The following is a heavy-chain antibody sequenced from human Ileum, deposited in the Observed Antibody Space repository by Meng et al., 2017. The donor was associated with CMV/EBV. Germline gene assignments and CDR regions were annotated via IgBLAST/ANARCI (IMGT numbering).Heavy chain of an antibody. V-gene: IGHV1-18*01. J-gene: IGHJ4*02. Sequence: AAVYTCTGYGVAWVRQAPGQGLGWMGWVSGYNAKTAYAQKLQGRVTMTTDTSTSTAYMVVTSLRSDDTAIYYCARRGALSARYKLDYWSQGTLVTVSS. D-gene: IGHD2-2*01. CDR2: VSGYNAKT. CDR3: ARRGALSARYKLDY. CDR1: VYTCTGYG.